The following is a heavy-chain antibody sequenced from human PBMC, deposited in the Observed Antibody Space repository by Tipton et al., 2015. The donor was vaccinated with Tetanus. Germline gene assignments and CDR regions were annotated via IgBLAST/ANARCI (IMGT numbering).Heavy chain of an antibody. J-gene: IGHJ4*02. CDR2: IYPSGST. Sequence: LRLSCTVSRASMNSYFWTWIRQPAGKGLEWIGRIYPSGSTNYNPSLESRVTMSVDTSKSYCSLTLTSVTAADTAVYYCARERLGPVTGTRFFYDYWGQGIPVIVSS. CDR3: ARERLGPVTGTRFFYDY. CDR1: RASMNSYF. D-gene: IGHD6-19*01. V-gene: IGHV4-4*07.